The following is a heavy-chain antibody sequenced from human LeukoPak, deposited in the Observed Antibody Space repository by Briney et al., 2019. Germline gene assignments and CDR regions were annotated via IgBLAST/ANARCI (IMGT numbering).Heavy chain of an antibody. V-gene: IGHV3-30*18. J-gene: IGHJ4*02. Sequence: GRSLRLSCTASGFTFSSYGIHWVRQAPGEGLEWVAVISYDGSSKYYADSVRGRFTISRDNSKHTLYLQMNSLRGDDTAVYYCAKDPGEMATNYYFDYWGQGTLVTVSS. CDR1: GFTFSSYG. CDR2: ISYDGSSK. CDR3: AKDPGEMATNYYFDY. D-gene: IGHD5-24*01.